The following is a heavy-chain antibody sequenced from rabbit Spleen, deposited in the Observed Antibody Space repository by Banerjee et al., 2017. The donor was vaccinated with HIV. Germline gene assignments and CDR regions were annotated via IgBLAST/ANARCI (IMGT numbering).Heavy chain of an antibody. D-gene: IGHD8-1*01. V-gene: IGHV1S7*01. CDR2: IDPVFGIT. Sequence: QLKESGGGLVQPGGSLKLSCKASGFTLSSYYMNWVRQAPGKGLEWIGYIDPVFGITYYASWVNGRFSISRENAQNTVFLQMTSLTAADTATYFCARDAGSGPYIDGYFDLWGPGTLVTVS. CDR3: ARDAGSGPYIDGYFDL. J-gene: IGHJ4*01. CDR1: GFTLSSYY.